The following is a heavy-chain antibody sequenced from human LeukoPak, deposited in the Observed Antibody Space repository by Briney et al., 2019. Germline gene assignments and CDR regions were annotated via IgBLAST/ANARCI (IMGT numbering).Heavy chain of an antibody. CDR2: IIHIFGTA. V-gene: IGHV1-69*05. CDR3: ASQYYYDSSGYSKDDAFDI. Sequence: SVKVSCKASGGTFSSYAISWVRQAPGQGLEWMGGIIHIFGTANYAQKFQGRVTITTDESTSTAYMELSSLRSEDTAVYYCASQYYYDSSGYSKDDAFDIWGQGTMVTVSS. CDR1: GGTFSSYA. J-gene: IGHJ3*02. D-gene: IGHD3-22*01.